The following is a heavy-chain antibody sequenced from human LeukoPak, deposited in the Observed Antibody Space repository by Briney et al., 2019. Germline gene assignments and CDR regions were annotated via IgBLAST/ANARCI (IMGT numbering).Heavy chain of an antibody. CDR1: GGTFSSYA. V-gene: IGHV1-69*13. CDR2: IIPIVGTT. J-gene: IGHJ4*02. D-gene: IGHD3-22*01. CDR3: AGGGYYYDSSGYSHLPDY. Sequence: ASVKVSRKASGGTFSSYAFSWVRQAPGQGLEWMGGIIPIVGTTNYAQMFQGRVTITADESTSTAYMELSSLRSEDTAVYYCAGGGYYYDSSGYSHLPDYWGQGTLVTVSA.